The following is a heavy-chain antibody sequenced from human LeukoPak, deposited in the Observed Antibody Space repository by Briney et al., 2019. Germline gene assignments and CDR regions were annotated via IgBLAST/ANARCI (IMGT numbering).Heavy chain of an antibody. CDR3: GRGVQSFDP. CDR2: IRPMTGDT. CDR1: GYNFRAYY. Sequence: ASVKVSCKASGYNFRAYYIHWVRQAPGQGLEWLGYIRPMTGDTNYAQKFQDRVTFSMDTSTATAYMELRSLRSHDTAFYYCGRGVQSFDPWGQGTLVTVSS. J-gene: IGHJ5*02. V-gene: IGHV1-2*02.